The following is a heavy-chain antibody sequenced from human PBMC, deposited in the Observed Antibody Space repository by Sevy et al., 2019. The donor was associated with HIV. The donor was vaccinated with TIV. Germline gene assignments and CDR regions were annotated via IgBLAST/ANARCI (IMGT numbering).Heavy chain of an antibody. CDR1: GFTFSNYE. J-gene: IGHJ3*02. CDR3: ARDLGSPDAFDI. CDR2: ISSSGSSI. V-gene: IGHV3-48*03. D-gene: IGHD1-26*01. Sequence: GGSLRLSCVASGFTFSNYEMNWIRQAPGKGLEWVSYISSSGSSIYYADSVKGRFSISRDNAKNSLFLQVNSLRAEDTAVYYCARDLGSPDAFDIWGQRTMVTVSS.